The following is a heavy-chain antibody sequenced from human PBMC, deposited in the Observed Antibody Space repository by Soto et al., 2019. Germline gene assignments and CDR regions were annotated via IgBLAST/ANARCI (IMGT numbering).Heavy chain of an antibody. CDR1: GGSISSSSYY. Sequence: PSETLSLTCTVSGGSISSSSYYWGWIRQPPGKGLEWIGSIYYSGSTYYNTSLKSRVTISVDTSKNQLSLKLSSVTAADTAVYYCANVISGSYEYHFDYWGQGTLVTVSS. CDR2: IYYSGST. D-gene: IGHD3-10*01. CDR3: ANVISGSYEYHFDY. V-gene: IGHV4-39*01. J-gene: IGHJ4*02.